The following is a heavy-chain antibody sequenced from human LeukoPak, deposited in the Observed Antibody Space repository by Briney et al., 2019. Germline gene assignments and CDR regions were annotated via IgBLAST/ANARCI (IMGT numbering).Heavy chain of an antibody. J-gene: IGHJ4*02. Sequence: ASVKVSCKASGYIFTSYAMHWVRQAPGQRLEWMGWINTGNGNTKYSQELQDRVTITRDTSASTAYMELSSLRYEDMSVYYCARDMGYCSGGSCGWYYFDYWGQGTLVTVSS. CDR2: INTGNGNT. CDR1: GYIFTSYA. D-gene: IGHD2-15*01. V-gene: IGHV1-3*03. CDR3: ARDMGYCSGGSCGWYYFDY.